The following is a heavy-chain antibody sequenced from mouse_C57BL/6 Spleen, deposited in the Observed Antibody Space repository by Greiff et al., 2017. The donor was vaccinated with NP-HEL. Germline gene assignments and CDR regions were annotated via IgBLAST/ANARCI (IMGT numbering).Heavy chain of an antibody. Sequence: QVQLKESGPGLVAPSQSLSITCTVSGFSLTSYAISWVRQPPGKGLEWLGVIWTGGGTNYNSALKSRLSISKDNSKSQVFLKMNSLQTDDTARYYCATYYYGSPPYYAMDYWGQGTSVTVSS. J-gene: IGHJ4*01. D-gene: IGHD1-1*01. CDR2: IWTGGGT. CDR1: GFSLTSYA. V-gene: IGHV2-9-1*01. CDR3: ATYYYGSPPYYAMDY.